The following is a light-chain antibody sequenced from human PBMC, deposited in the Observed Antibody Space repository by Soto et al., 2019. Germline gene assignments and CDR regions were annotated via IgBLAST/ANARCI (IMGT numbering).Light chain of an antibody. CDR1: SSDLRYYSY. J-gene: IGLJ1*01. V-gene: IGLV2-14*01. Sequence: QSALTQPASVSGSPGQSITISCTGTSSDLRYYSYVSWYQQHPGKAPKLMIYDVTTRPSGVSNRFSGSKSGDTASLIISGLQAEDEADYYCSSSTSSSPSFGTGTKVTVL. CDR2: DVT. CDR3: SSSTSSSPS.